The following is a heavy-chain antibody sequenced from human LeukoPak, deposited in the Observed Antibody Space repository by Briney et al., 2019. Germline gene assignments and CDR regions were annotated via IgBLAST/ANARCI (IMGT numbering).Heavy chain of an antibody. D-gene: IGHD2-21*02. CDR1: GGTFSSYA. CDR3: ARDLLYCGGDCYSSVI. CDR2: IIPIFGTA. J-gene: IGHJ3*02. Sequence: SVKVSCKASGGTFSSYAISWVRQAPGQGLEWMGGIIPIFGTANYAQKFQGRVTITTDESTSTAYMELSSLRSEDTAVYYCARDLLYCGGDCYSSVIWGQGTMVTVSS. V-gene: IGHV1-69*05.